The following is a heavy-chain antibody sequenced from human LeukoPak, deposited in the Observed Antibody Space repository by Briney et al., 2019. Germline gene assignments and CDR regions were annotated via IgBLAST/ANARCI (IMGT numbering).Heavy chain of an antibody. CDR3: AREGRKYSNNDY. V-gene: IGHV1-2*06. Sequence: ASVKVSCKASGYTFTGYYMHWVRQAPGQGLEWMGRINPNSGGTNYAQKFQGRVTMTRDTSTSTAYMELSRLRSDDTAVYYCAREGRKYSNNDYWGQGTLVTVSS. CDR2: INPNSGGT. CDR1: GYTFTGYY. D-gene: IGHD1-26*01. J-gene: IGHJ4*02.